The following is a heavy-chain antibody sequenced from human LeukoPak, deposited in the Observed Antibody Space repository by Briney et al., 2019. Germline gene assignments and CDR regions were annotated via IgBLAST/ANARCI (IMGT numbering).Heavy chain of an antibody. CDR1: GGSFSGYY. Sequence: PSETLSLTCAVYGGSFSGYYWSWIRQPPGKGLGWIGEINHSGSTNYNPSLKSRVTISVDTSKNQFSLKLSSVTAADTAVYYCARGYSYGYRVPNWFDPWGQGTLVTVSS. CDR2: INHSGST. CDR3: ARGYSYGYRVPNWFDP. J-gene: IGHJ5*02. D-gene: IGHD5-18*01. V-gene: IGHV4-34*01.